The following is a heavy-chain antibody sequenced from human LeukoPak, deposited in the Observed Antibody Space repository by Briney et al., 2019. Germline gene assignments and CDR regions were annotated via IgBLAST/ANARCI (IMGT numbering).Heavy chain of an antibody. D-gene: IGHD2-21*01. CDR3: AKSRSIVIAHSHLDN. V-gene: IGHV3-30*02. Sequence: GGSLRLSCAGSGFIFGNYGMHWLRQAPGKGLEWVAFIRHDGSNQYYADSVKGRFTISRDNPTNRLYLQMNSLRPEDTAVYFCAKSRSIVIAHSHLDNWGQGTLVTAS. J-gene: IGHJ4*02. CDR1: GFIFGNYG. CDR2: IRHDGSNQ.